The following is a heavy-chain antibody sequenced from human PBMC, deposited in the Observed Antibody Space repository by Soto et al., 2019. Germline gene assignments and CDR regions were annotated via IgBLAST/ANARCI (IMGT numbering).Heavy chain of an antibody. D-gene: IGHD2-2*01. V-gene: IGHV3-23*01. CDR2: ISNSGSNT. Sequence: GGSLRLSCAASGFTFSGYAMNWVRQAPGKGLEWFSGISNSGSNTYYADSVKGRFTISRDNSKNSLYLQMNSLRVEDTAVYYCAKRRYCTSTRCYSFDYWGHGTLVTVSS. CDR3: AKRRYCTSTRCYSFDY. CDR1: GFTFSGYA. J-gene: IGHJ4*01.